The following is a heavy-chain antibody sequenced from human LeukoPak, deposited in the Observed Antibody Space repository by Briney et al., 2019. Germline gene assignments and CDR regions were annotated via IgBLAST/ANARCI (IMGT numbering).Heavy chain of an antibody. CDR3: AKVAPYCSGGRCYSVFDY. CDR1: GFTFSSYG. Sequence: GGSLRLACAASGFTFSSYGMHWVSQAPGKGLEWVAYIRYDGSNKYYADSVKCRFTISRDNSKNTLYLQMNSLRAEDTAVYYCAKVAPYCSGGRCYSVFDYWGQGTLVTVSS. CDR2: IRYDGSNK. J-gene: IGHJ4*02. V-gene: IGHV3-30*02. D-gene: IGHD2-15*01.